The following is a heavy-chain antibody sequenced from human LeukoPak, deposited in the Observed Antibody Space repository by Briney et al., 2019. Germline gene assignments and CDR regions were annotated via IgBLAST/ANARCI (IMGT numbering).Heavy chain of an antibody. CDR3: ARGSEYQLLSSFYFDY. Sequence: AAVKVSCKGSGYTFTSYGISGVRQAPGQGREWMGGISAYNGNTNYAQKLQGRVTMTTDTSTSTAYMALRSLRSQDTAVYSCARGSEYQLLSSFYFDYWGQGTLVTVSS. CDR2: ISAYNGNT. V-gene: IGHV1-18*04. CDR1: GYTFTSYG. J-gene: IGHJ4*02. D-gene: IGHD2-2*01.